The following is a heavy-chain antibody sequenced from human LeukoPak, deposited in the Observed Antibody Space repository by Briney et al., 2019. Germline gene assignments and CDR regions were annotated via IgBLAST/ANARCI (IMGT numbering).Heavy chain of an antibody. D-gene: IGHD2-15*01. V-gene: IGHV4-59*12. J-gene: IGHJ5*02. CDR3: ARGYCSGGSCYSRRHNWFDP. CDR2: VYYSGTT. CDR1: SGSISTYY. Sequence: SETLSLTCTVSSGSISTYYWGWIRQPPGKGLEWIGCVYYSGTTYYNPSLKSRVTISVDRSKNQFSLKLSSVTAADTAVYYCARGYCSGGSCYSRRHNWFDPWGQGTLVTVSS.